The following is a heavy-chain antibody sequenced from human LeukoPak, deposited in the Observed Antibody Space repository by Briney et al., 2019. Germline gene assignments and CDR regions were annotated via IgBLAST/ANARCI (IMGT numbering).Heavy chain of an antibody. Sequence: GGSLRLSCAASGFTFSDYYMSWIRQAPGKGLEWVSYISSSSSYTNYADSVKGRFTISRDNAKNSLYLQMNSLRAEDTAVYYCARLSVGRDYFDYWGQGTLVVVSS. D-gene: IGHD1-14*01. CDR1: GFTFSDYY. J-gene: IGHJ4*02. CDR2: ISSSSSYT. V-gene: IGHV3-11*03. CDR3: ARLSVGRDYFDY.